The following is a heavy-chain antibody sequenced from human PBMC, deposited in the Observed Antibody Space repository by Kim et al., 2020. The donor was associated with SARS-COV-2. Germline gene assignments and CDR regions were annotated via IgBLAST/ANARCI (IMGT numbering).Heavy chain of an antibody. Sequence: GGSLRLSCTTSGLNFGDYAMSWFRQAPGKGLEWVAFIRSKRYGETTEYAASVKGRFTISRDDSKRIAYLQMNGLKTKDTAVCYCTSGPYYYDSATYYHYYWGQGSMVTVSS. CDR2: IRSKRYGETT. J-gene: IGHJ4*02. V-gene: IGHV3-49*03. CDR3: TSGPYYYDSATYYHYY. D-gene: IGHD3-22*01. CDR1: GLNFGDYA.